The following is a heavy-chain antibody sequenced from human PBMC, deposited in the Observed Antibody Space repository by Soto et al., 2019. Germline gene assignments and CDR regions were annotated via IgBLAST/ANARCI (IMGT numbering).Heavy chain of an antibody. D-gene: IGHD3-9*01. CDR2: FDPEDGET. Sequence: ASVKVSCKVSGYTLTELSMHWVRQAPGKGLEWMGGFDPEDGETIYAQKFQGGVTMTEDTSTDTAYMELSSLRSEDTAVYYCATAASLRYFDWLPDYWGQGTLVTVSS. CDR3: ATAASLRYFDWLPDY. CDR1: GYTLTELS. J-gene: IGHJ4*02. V-gene: IGHV1-24*01.